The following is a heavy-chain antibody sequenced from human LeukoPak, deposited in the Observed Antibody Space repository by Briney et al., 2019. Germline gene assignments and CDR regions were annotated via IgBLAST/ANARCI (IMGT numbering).Heavy chain of an antibody. CDR3: ASLLSSGWSIDY. Sequence: ASVKVSCKASGYTFTSYGISWVRQAPGQGLEWMGWISAYNGNTNYAQKLQGRVTMTRDTSISTTYMELSRLRSDDTAVYYCASLLSSGWSIDYWGQGTLVTVSS. J-gene: IGHJ4*02. D-gene: IGHD6-19*01. CDR1: GYTFTSYG. CDR2: ISAYNGNT. V-gene: IGHV1-18*01.